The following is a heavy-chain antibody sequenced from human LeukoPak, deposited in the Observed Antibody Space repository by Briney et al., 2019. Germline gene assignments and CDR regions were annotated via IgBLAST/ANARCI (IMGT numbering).Heavy chain of an antibody. Sequence: SETLSLTCTVSGGSISSYYWSWIRQPPGKGLEWIGYIYYSRTTNYNPSLKSRVTISVDTPKNQFALRLRSVTAADTAVYYCAREAAGTLNFDYWGQGTLVTVSA. D-gene: IGHD6-13*01. J-gene: IGHJ4*02. V-gene: IGHV4-59*01. CDR1: GGSISSYY. CDR2: IYYSRTT. CDR3: AREAAGTLNFDY.